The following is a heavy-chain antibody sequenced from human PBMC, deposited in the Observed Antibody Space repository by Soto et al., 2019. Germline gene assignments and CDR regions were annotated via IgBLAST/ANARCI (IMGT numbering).Heavy chain of an antibody. Sequence: GGSLRLSCAASGFTFSSYSMNWVRQAPEKGLEWVSSISSSSSYIYYADSVKGRFTISRDNAKNSLYLQMNSLRAEDTAVYYCASLYYDFWSGTTHFDYWGQGTLVTVSS. CDR1: GFTFSSYS. J-gene: IGHJ4*02. CDR3: ASLYYDFWSGTTHFDY. V-gene: IGHV3-21*01. CDR2: ISSSSSYI. D-gene: IGHD3-3*01.